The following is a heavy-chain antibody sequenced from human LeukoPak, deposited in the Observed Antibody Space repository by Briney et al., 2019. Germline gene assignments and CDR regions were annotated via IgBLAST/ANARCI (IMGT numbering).Heavy chain of an antibody. Sequence: GGSLRLSCTASGFTLRSYAVSWVRQAPGKGLEWVSAISGSGGSTYYAESAKGRSTTSRDNSKNTVYLQMNSLRAEDTAVYYCAKDWGYGSGSPYYFDYWGQGTLVTVSS. CDR3: AKDWGYGSGSPYYFDY. J-gene: IGHJ4*02. V-gene: IGHV3-23*01. D-gene: IGHD3-10*01. CDR2: ISGSGGST. CDR1: GFTLRSYA.